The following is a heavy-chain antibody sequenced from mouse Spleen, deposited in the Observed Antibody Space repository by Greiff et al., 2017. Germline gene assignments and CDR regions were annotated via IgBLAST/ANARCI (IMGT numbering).Heavy chain of an antibody. J-gene: IGHJ4*01. V-gene: IGHV1-18*01. Sequence: QLQQSGPELVKPGASVKIPCKASGYTFTDYNMDWVKQSHGKSLEWIGDINPNNGGTIYNQKFKGKATLTVDKSSSTAYMELRSLTSEDTAVYYCARIRYYGNSYAMDYWGQGTSVTVSS. CDR2: INPNNGGT. D-gene: IGHD2-1*01. CDR3: ARIRYYGNSYAMDY. CDR1: GYTFTDYN.